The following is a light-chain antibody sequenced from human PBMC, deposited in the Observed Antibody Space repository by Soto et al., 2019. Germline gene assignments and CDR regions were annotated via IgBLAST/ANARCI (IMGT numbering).Light chain of an antibody. Sequence: QLVLTQPASVSGSPGQSITISCTGTSSDVGSYNLVSWYQQHPGKAPQFMIYEGSKRPSGVSNRFSGSKSGNTASLTISGLQAEDEADYYCCSYAGSSTYVFGTGTKVTVL. CDR2: EGS. CDR3: CSYAGSSTYV. J-gene: IGLJ1*01. V-gene: IGLV2-23*01. CDR1: SSDVGSYNL.